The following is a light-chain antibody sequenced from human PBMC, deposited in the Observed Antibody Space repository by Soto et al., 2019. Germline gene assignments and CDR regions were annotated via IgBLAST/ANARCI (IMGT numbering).Light chain of an antibody. CDR2: EVS. V-gene: IGLV2-14*01. J-gene: IGLJ3*02. Sequence: SHPSSVSRSPGQPITISCTGTINDIGHYNYVSWYHHHPGKAPKIIIYEVSNRPSGVSSRFSGSKSGNTASLTISGLQTEDEADYCCSSYATSNPCVFGGGTTVTV. CDR1: INDIGHYNY. CDR3: SSYATSNPCV.